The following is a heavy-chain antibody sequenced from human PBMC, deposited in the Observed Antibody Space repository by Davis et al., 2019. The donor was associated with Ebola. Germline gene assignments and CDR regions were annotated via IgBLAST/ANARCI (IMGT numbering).Heavy chain of an antibody. J-gene: IGHJ3*02. V-gene: IGHV1-2*06. CDR1: GYTFTGYY. CDR3: ARTSIVGTTTTASDI. D-gene: IGHD1-26*01. Sequence: ASVKVSCKASGYTFTGYYMHWVRQAPGQGLEWMGRINPNSGGTNYAQKFQGRVTMTRDTSISTAYMELRGLRSDDTAVYFCARTSIVGTTTTASDIWGQGTKVTVSS. CDR2: INPNSGGT.